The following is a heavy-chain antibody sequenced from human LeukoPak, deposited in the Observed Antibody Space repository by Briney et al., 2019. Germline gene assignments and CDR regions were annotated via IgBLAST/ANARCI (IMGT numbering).Heavy chain of an antibody. CDR3: AKDSTAMIVAPDGY. D-gene: IGHD3-22*01. CDR1: GFTFDDYA. Sequence: GGSLRLSCAASGFTFDDYAMHWVRQAPGKGREWVSGISWNSGSIGYADSVKGRFTISRDNAKNSLYLQMNSLRAEDMALYYCAKDSTAMIVAPDGYWGQGTLVTVSS. J-gene: IGHJ4*02. V-gene: IGHV3-9*03. CDR2: ISWNSGSI.